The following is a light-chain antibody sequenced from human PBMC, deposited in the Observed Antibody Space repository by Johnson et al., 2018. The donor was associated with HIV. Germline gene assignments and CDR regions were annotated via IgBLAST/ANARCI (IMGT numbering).Light chain of an antibody. CDR1: SSNIGNNY. Sequence: QAVLTQPPSVSVSPGQTASITCSGNSSNIGNNYVSWYQQLPGMGPKLLIYDNNKRPSGIPDRFSGSKSGTSATLGITGLQTGDEADYYCGTWDSSLSLLDVFVTGTKVTVL. J-gene: IGLJ1*01. CDR3: GTWDSSLSLLDV. V-gene: IGLV1-51*01. CDR2: DNN.